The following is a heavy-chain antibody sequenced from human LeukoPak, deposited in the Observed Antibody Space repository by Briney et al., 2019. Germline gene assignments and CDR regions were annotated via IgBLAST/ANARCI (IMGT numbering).Heavy chain of an antibody. CDR1: GGSISSSNW. CDR3: AGVKYQLLLYYFDY. CDR2: IYHSGST. J-gene: IGHJ4*02. D-gene: IGHD2-2*01. V-gene: IGHV4-4*02. Sequence: SGTLSLTCAVSGGSISSSNWWSWVRQPPGKGLEWIGEIYHSGSTNYNPSLKSRVTISVDKSKNQFSLKLSSVTAADTAVYYCAGVKYQLLLYYFDYWGQGTLVTVSS.